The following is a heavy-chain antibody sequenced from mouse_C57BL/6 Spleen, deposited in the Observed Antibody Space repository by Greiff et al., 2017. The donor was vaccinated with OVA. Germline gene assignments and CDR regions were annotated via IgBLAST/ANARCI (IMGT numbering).Heavy chain of an antibody. Sequence: EVMLVESGGGLVKPGGSLKLSCAASGFTFSDYGMHWVRQAPEKGLEWVAYISSGSSTIYYADTVKGRFTISRDNAKNTLFLQMTSLRYEDTAMYYCARYYLYYFDYWGQGTTLTVSS. D-gene: IGHD1-1*02. CDR2: ISSGSSTI. V-gene: IGHV5-17*01. CDR3: ARYYLYYFDY. CDR1: GFTFSDYG. J-gene: IGHJ2*01.